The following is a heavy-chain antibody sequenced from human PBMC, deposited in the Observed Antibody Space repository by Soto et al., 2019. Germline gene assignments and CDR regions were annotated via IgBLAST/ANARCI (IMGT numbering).Heavy chain of an antibody. CDR3: TGQVASGY. Sequence: QVQLVESGGGVVQPGRSLRLSCAASGFTFSNSGMHWVRQAPGKGLEWVAVISSDGNTKYYADSVKGRFTISRDNSKNTLYLDVNGLRADDAALSSCTGQVASGYWGQGTLVTVSS. CDR1: GFTFSNSG. CDR2: ISSDGNTK. J-gene: IGHJ4*02. D-gene: IGHD3-10*01. V-gene: IGHV3-30*03.